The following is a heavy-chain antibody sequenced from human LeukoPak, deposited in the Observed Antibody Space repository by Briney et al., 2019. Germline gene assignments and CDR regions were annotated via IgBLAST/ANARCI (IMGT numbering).Heavy chain of an antibody. CDR2: IYYSGST. D-gene: IGHD5-18*01. CDR3: ARVDWADTAMVLFDY. Sequence: KPSETLSLTCTVSGGSISGYYWSWIRQPPGKGLEWIGYIYYSGSTNYNPSLKSRVTISVDTSKNHFSLNLSSVTAADTAVYYCARVDWADTAMVLFDYWGQGTLVTVSS. J-gene: IGHJ4*02. CDR1: GGSISGYY. V-gene: IGHV4-59*08.